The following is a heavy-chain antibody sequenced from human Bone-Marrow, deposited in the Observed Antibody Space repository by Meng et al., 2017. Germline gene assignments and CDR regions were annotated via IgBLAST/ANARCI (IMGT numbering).Heavy chain of an antibody. CDR1: GFPFSSYA. CDR2: ISDRGGST. CDR3: AALFSDNGDYRYFDY. Sequence: GGSLRLSCAASGFPFSSYAMNWVRQAPGKGLEWVSSISDRGGSTFYADSVKGRFAISRDNSKNTVSLQMNSLRAEDTAVYFCAALFSDNGDYRYFDYWGQGTRVTGSS. V-gene: IGHV3-23*01. J-gene: IGHJ4*02. D-gene: IGHD4-17*01.